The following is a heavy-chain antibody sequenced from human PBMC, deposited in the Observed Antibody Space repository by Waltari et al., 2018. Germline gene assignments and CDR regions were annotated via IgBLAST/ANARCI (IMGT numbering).Heavy chain of an antibody. V-gene: IGHV4-4*07. CDR1: VDSVSSYY. Sequence: QVQLQESGPGLVKPSETLSLTCSVSVDSVSSYYWTWIRHPAGKGLEWIGRISPTWSTDYKPSLKSLLSISVHTSKNQFSLSLSSVTAADTAVYYCATETRYNCYGFTCREVDYWGLGILVTVSS. CDR2: ISPTWST. CDR3: ATETRYNCYGFTCREVDY. J-gene: IGHJ4*02. D-gene: IGHD2-21*01.